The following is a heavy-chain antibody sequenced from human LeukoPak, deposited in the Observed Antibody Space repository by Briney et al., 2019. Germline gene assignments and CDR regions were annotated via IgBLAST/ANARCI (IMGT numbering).Heavy chain of an antibody. D-gene: IGHD3-3*02. Sequence: ASVKVSCKASGYTFTGFYMHWVRQAPGQGLEWMGWISAYNGNTNYAQKLQGRVTMTTDTSTSTAYMELRSLRSDDTAVYYCARNRLSVSHVDYWGQGTLVTVSS. CDR3: ARNRLSVSHVDY. V-gene: IGHV1-18*04. J-gene: IGHJ4*02. CDR2: ISAYNGNT. CDR1: GYTFTGFY.